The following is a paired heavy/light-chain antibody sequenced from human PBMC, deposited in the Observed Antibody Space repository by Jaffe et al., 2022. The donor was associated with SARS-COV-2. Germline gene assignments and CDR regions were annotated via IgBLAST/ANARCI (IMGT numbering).Light chain of an antibody. J-gene: IGKJ5*01. V-gene: IGKV3-11*01. CDR1: QSVSSY. Sequence: EIVLTQSPATLSLSPGERATLSCRASQSVSSYLAWYQQKPGQAPRLLIYDASNRATGIPARFSGSGSGTDFTLTISSLEPEDFAVYYCQQRSNWPPEITFGQGTRLEIK. CDR2: DAS. CDR3: QQRSNWPPEIT.
Heavy chain of an antibody. Sequence: EVQLVESGGGLVQPGGSLKLSCAASGFTFSGSAMHWVRQASGKGLEWVGRIRSKANSYATAYAASVKGRFTISRDDSKNTAYLQMNSLKTEDTAVYYCTRRISSIAVRTEHNWFDPWGQGTLVTVSS. CDR3: TRRISSIAVRTEHNWFDP. V-gene: IGHV3-73*02. D-gene: IGHD6-6*01. CDR2: IRSKANSYAT. J-gene: IGHJ5*02. CDR1: GFTFSGSA.